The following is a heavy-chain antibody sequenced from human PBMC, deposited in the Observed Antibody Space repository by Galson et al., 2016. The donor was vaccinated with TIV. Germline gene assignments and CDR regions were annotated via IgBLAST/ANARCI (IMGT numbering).Heavy chain of an antibody. D-gene: IGHD3-16*01. CDR2: MNPGDSET. CDR3: AKGKEYYEF. J-gene: IGHJ4*02. V-gene: IGHV5-51*03. Sequence: QSGAEVKKPGESLIISCKASGYMFSAHWFGWVRQMPGEGPEWIGIMNPGDSETRYSPSFEGQVTISADNSISTAYLQWHSLKASDTAVYYCAKGKEYYEFWGQGTLVTVSS. CDR1: GYMFSAHW.